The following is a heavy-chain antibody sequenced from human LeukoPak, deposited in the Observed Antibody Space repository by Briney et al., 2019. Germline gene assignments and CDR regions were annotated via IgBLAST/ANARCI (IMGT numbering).Heavy chain of an antibody. J-gene: IGHJ4*02. V-gene: IGHV1-8*01. Sequence: ASVKVSCKASGYAFTSYDINWVRQATGQGLEWMGWMNPNSGNTGYAQKFQGRVTMTRNTSISTAYMELSSLRSEDTAVYYCARGKNFPSGGSYPDYWGQGTLVTVSS. CDR3: ARGKNFPSGGSYPDY. D-gene: IGHD1-26*01. CDR1: GYAFTSYD. CDR2: MNPNSGNT.